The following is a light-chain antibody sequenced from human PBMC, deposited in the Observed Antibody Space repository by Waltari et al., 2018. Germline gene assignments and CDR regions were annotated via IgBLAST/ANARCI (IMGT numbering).Light chain of an antibody. CDR1: TTDIGYSHF. J-gene: IGLJ2*01. CDR2: DVN. CDR3: ASYTSTNTVL. V-gene: IGLV2-14*03. Sequence: QSALTQPASVSGSPGQSLPISCAGPTTDIGYSHFVSWYQQHPGKAPKLMIFDVNRWPSGVSHRFSGSKAGNTASLTISGLQAEDEADYFCASYTSTNTVLFGGGTKVTVL.